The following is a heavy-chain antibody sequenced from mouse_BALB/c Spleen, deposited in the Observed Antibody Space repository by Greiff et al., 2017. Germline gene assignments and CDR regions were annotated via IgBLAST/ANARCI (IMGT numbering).Heavy chain of an antibody. D-gene: IGHD2-1*01. CDR1: GFTFSSYG. J-gene: IGHJ2*01. Sequence: EVQRVESGGGLVQPGGSLKLSCAASGFTFSSYGMSWVRQTPDKRLELVATINSNGGSTYYPDSVKGRFTISRDNAKNTLYLQMSSLKSEDTAMYYCARDKGGNYWYFDYWGQGTTLTVSS. CDR2: INSNGGST. V-gene: IGHV5-6-3*01. CDR3: ARDKGGNYWYFDY.